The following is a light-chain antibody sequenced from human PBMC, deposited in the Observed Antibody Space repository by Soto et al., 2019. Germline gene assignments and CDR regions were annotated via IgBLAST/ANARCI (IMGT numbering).Light chain of an antibody. CDR2: GNS. J-gene: IGLJ3*02. Sequence: QSVLTQPPSVSEAPGQRVTISCTGSSSNIGAGYDVHWYQQLPGTAPKLLIYGNSNRPSGVPDRFSGSKSGTSASLAITGLQAEDEADYYCQSYDSILSGSVFGGGTKLTVL. CDR1: SSNIGAGYD. CDR3: QSYDSILSGSV. V-gene: IGLV1-40*01.